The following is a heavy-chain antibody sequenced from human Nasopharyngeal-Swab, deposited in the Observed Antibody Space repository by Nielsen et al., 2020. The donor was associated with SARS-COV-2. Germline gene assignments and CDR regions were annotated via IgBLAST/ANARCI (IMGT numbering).Heavy chain of an antibody. CDR2: ISGTSTYI. CDR3: ARELVSSWRAIGNWYFDL. D-gene: IGHD6-13*01. J-gene: IGHJ2*01. V-gene: IGHV3-21*01. Sequence: GGSLRLSCTASGFTFSTYSMNWVRKAPGKGLEWVSSISGTSTYIYYADSVKGRFTVSRDNARNSLYLQMNSLTGDDTAVYYCARELVSSWRAIGNWYFDLWGRGTLVTVSS. CDR1: GFTFSTYS.